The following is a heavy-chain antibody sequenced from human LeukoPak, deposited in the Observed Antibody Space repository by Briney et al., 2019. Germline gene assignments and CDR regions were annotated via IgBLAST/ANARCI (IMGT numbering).Heavy chain of an antibody. Sequence: SETLSLTCTVSGGSISSYYWSWIRQPPGKGLEWIGYIYYSGSTNYNPSLKSRVTISVDTSKNQFSLKLSSVTAADTAVYYCARGYYAFWSGYSYYYGMDVWGQGTTVTVSS. D-gene: IGHD3-3*01. CDR2: IYYSGST. J-gene: IGHJ6*02. V-gene: IGHV4-59*01. CDR3: ARGYYAFWSGYSYYYGMDV. CDR1: GGSISSYY.